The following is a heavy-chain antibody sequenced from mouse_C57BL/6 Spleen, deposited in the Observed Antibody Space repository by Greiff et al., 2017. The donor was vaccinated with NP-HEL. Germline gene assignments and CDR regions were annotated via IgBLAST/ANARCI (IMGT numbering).Heavy chain of an antibody. Sequence: EVKLQESGGGLVQPGGSMKLSCVASGFTFSNYWMNWVRQSPEKGLEWVAQIRLKSDNYATHYAESVKGRFTISRDDSKSSVYLQMNNLRAEDTGIYYCTAPITTVGYFDVWGTGTTVTVSS. J-gene: IGHJ1*03. CDR2: IRLKSDNYAT. V-gene: IGHV6-3*01. CDR3: TAPITTVGYFDV. D-gene: IGHD1-1*01. CDR1: GFTFSNYW.